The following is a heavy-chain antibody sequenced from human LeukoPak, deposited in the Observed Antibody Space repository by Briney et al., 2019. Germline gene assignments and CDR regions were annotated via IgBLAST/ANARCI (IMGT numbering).Heavy chain of an antibody. CDR3: ARYSSSSGYYGMDV. Sequence: SETLPLTCTVSGGSISSYYWSWIRQPAGKGLEWIGRIYTSGSTNYNPSLKSRVTMSVDTSKNQFSLKLSSVTAADTAVYYCARYSSSSGYYGMDVWGQGTTVTVSS. CDR2: IYTSGST. J-gene: IGHJ6*02. V-gene: IGHV4-4*07. CDR1: GGSISSYY. D-gene: IGHD6-13*01.